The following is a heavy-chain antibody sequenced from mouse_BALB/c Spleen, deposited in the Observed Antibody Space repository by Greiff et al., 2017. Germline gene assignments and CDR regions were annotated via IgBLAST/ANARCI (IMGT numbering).Heavy chain of an antibody. V-gene: IGHV1-7*01. J-gene: IGHJ4*01. D-gene: IGHD2-2*01. CDR3: ARFHYYGYDNAMDY. Sequence: VQLQESGAELAKPGASVKMSCKASGYTFTSYWMHWVKQRPGQGLEWIGYINPSTGYTEYNQKFKDKATLTADKSSSTAYMQLSSLTFEDSAVYYCARFHYYGYDNAMDYWGQGTSVTVSS. CDR1: GYTFTSYW. CDR2: INPSTGYT.